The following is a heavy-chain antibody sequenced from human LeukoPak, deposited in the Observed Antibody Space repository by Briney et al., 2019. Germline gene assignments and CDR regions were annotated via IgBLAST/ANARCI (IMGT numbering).Heavy chain of an antibody. V-gene: IGHV4-34*01. CDR1: GGSFSGYY. J-gene: IGHJ4*02. Sequence: SSETLSLTCAVYGGSFSGYYWSWIRQPPGKGLEWIGEINHSGSTNYNPSLKSRVTISVDTSKNQFSLKLSSVTAADTAVYYCARKTGVAYYFDYWGQGTLVTVSS. D-gene: IGHD1-14*01. CDR3: ARKTGVAYYFDY. CDR2: INHSGST.